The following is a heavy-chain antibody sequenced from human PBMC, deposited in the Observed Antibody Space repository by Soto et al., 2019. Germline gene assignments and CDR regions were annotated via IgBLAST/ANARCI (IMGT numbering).Heavy chain of an antibody. Sequence: PGESLKISCKGSGYSFTSYWIGWVRQMHGKGLEWMGIIYPGDSDTRYSPSFQGQVTISADKSISTAYLQWSSLKASDTAMYYCARPYCINGVCSYFDYWGQGTLVTVSS. CDR1: GYSFTSYW. V-gene: IGHV5-51*01. D-gene: IGHD2-8*01. CDR2: IYPGDSDT. J-gene: IGHJ4*02. CDR3: ARPYCINGVCSYFDY.